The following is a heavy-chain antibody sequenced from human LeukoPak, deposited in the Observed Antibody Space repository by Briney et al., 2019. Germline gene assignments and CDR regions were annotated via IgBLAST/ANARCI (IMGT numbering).Heavy chain of an antibody. CDR3: ASSRSATGLFDY. J-gene: IGHJ4*02. CDR1: GYTFTSYY. Sequence: ASVKVSCKASGYTFTSYYMHWVRQAPGQGLEWMGIINPSGGSTSYAQKFQGRVTMTRDMSTSTVYMELSSLRSDDTAVYYCASSRSATGLFDYWGQGTLVTVSS. D-gene: IGHD2-15*01. V-gene: IGHV1-46*01. CDR2: INPSGGST.